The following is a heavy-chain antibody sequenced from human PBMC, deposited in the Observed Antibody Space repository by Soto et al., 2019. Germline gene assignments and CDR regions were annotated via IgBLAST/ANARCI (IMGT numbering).Heavy chain of an antibody. Sequence: EVHLVQSGAEVKKSGESLKISCKGSGYTFSTYWIAWVRQMPGKGLEWMGIIYPSDSDTKYSPAFQGHVTISADKSINTAYLQWTSLEASDSAMYYCARKFAPEFFDSWGQGTLVTVSS. V-gene: IGHV5-51*01. CDR2: IYPSDSDT. D-gene: IGHD3-10*01. CDR1: GYTFSTYW. J-gene: IGHJ4*02. CDR3: ARKFAPEFFDS.